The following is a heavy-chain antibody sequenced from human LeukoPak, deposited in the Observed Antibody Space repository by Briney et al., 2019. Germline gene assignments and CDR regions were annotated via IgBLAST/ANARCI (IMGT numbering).Heavy chain of an antibody. D-gene: IGHD6-13*01. V-gene: IGHV1-46*01. CDR2: INPSGGST. CDR3: ARVSIAAAFSNNFDY. Sequence: ASVKVSCKASGYTFTSYHMHWVRQAPGQGLEWMGIINPSGGSTSYAQKFQGRVTMTRDTSTSTVYMELSSLRSEDTAVYYCARVSIAAAFSNNFDYWGQGTLVTVSS. CDR1: GYTFTSYH. J-gene: IGHJ4*02.